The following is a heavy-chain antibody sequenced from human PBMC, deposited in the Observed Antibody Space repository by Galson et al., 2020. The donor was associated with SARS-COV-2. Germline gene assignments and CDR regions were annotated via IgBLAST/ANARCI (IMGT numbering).Heavy chain of an antibody. CDR2: IWYDGSNK. Sequence: QLGESLKISCAASGFTFSSYGMHWVRQVPGKGLEWVAVIWYDGSNKYYADSVKGRFTISRDNSKNTLYLQMNSLRAEDTAVYYCARDNTYTPVVYGMDVWGQGTTVTVSS. J-gene: IGHJ6*02. D-gene: IGHD2-15*01. CDR1: GFTFSSYG. V-gene: IGHV3-33*01. CDR3: ARDNTYTPVVYGMDV.